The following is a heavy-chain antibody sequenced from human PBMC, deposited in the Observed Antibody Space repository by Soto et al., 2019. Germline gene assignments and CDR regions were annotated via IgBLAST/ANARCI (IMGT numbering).Heavy chain of an antibody. CDR3: ARRVIVVVPAATSFRPRNAYFDY. CDR1: GGSFSGYY. V-gene: IGHV4-34*01. J-gene: IGHJ4*02. CDR2: MNHSGST. Sequence: QVQLQQWGAGLLKPSETLSLTCAVYGGSFSGYYWSWIRQPPGKGLEWIGEMNHSGSTNYNPSLKSRVTISVDTSKIQFSLKLSSVTAADTAVYYCARRVIVVVPAATSFRPRNAYFDYWGQGTLVTVSS. D-gene: IGHD2-2*01.